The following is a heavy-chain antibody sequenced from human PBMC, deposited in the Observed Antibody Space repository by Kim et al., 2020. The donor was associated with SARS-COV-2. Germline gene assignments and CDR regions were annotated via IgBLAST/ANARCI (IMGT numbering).Heavy chain of an antibody. CDR3: ARLSAAGTVREYYYYMDV. J-gene: IGHJ6*03. Sequence: SVKVSCKASGGTFSSYAISWVRQAPGQGLEWMGRIIPILGIANYAQKFQGRVTITADKSTSTAYMELSSLRSEDTAVYYCARLSAAGTVREYYYYMDVWDKGTTVTVSS. CDR2: IIPILGIA. D-gene: IGHD6-13*01. V-gene: IGHV1-69*04. CDR1: GGTFSSYA.